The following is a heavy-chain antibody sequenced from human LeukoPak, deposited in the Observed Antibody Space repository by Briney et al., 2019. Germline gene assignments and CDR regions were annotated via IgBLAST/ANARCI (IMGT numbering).Heavy chain of an antibody. V-gene: IGHV3-23*01. CDR1: GFTFSSYA. D-gene: IGHD6-19*01. CDR3: ARDKASSGRPAIFDY. CDR2: ISGSGGSI. Sequence: GGSLRLSCAASGFTFSSYAMSWVRQAPGKGLEWVSAISGSGGSIYYADSVKGRFTISRDNSKNTLYLQMNSLRGEDTAVYYCARDKASSGRPAIFDYWGQGTRVTVSS. J-gene: IGHJ4*02.